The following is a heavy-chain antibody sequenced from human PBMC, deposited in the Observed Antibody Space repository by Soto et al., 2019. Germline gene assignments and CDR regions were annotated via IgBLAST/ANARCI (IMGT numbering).Heavy chain of an antibody. CDR2: ISGSGGST. CDR3: AKDPQTYYYDTSGYQFDY. CDR1: GFTFSSYA. J-gene: IGHJ4*02. V-gene: IGHV3-23*01. Sequence: EVQLLESGGGLGQHGGSLRLSCAVSGFTFSSYAMSWVRQAPGKGLEWVSAISGSGGSTYYADSVKGRFTISRDNSKNTLYLQMNSLRAEDTAVYYCAKDPQTYYYDTSGYQFDYWGQGTLVTVSS. D-gene: IGHD3-22*01.